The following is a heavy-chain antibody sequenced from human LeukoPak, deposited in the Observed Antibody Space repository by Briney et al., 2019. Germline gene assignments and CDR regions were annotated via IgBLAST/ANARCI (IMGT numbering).Heavy chain of an antibody. Sequence: ASVTVSCKASGYTFTGYYMHWVRQAPGQGLEWMGWINPNSGGTNYAQKFQGRVTMTRDTSISTAYMELSRLRSDGTAVYYCARDRYYYDSSGYPDYWGQGTLVTVSS. D-gene: IGHD3-22*01. CDR2: INPNSGGT. CDR1: GYTFTGYY. V-gene: IGHV1-2*02. CDR3: ARDRYYYDSSGYPDY. J-gene: IGHJ4*02.